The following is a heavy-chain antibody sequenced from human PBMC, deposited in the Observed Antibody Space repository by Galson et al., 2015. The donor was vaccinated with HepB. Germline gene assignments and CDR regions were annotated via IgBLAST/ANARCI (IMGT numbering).Heavy chain of an antibody. Sequence: QSGAEVKKPGESLRISCKGSGYSFTSYWISWVRQMPGKGLEWMGRIDPSDSYTNYSPSFQGHVTISTDKSISTAYLQWSSLKASDTAMYYCARTQITMVRDYAFDIWGQGTMVPVSS. CDR3: ARTQITMVRDYAFDI. CDR1: GYSFTSYW. CDR2: IDPSDSYT. J-gene: IGHJ3*02. V-gene: IGHV5-10-1*01. D-gene: IGHD3-10*01.